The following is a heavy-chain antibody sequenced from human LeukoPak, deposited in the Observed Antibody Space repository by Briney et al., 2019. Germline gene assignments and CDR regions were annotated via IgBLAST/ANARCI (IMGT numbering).Heavy chain of an antibody. CDR3: ATLPAGLVYQGFEY. Sequence: GASVKVSCKVSGYTLTELSMHWVRQAPGKGLEWMGGFDPEDGETIYAQKFQGRVTMTEDTSTDTAYMELSSLRSEDTAVYCCATLPAGLVYQGFEYWGQGTLVTVSS. D-gene: IGHD6-13*01. CDR1: GYTLTELS. CDR2: FDPEDGET. V-gene: IGHV1-24*01. J-gene: IGHJ4*02.